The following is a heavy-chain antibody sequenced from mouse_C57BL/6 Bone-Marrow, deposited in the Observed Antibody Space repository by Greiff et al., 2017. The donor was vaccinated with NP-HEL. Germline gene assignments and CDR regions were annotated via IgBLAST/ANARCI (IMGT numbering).Heavy chain of an antibody. V-gene: IGHV1-54*01. CDR1: GYAFTNYL. D-gene: IGHD2-10*01. Sequence: QVQLQQSGAELVRPGTSVKVSCKASGYAFTNYLIEWVKQRPGQGLEWIGVINPGSGGTNYNEKFKGKATLTADKSSSTAYMQLSSLTSEDSAVYFCARERAYYEYYYAMDYWGQGTSVTVSS. CDR2: INPGSGGT. J-gene: IGHJ4*01. CDR3: ARERAYYEYYYAMDY.